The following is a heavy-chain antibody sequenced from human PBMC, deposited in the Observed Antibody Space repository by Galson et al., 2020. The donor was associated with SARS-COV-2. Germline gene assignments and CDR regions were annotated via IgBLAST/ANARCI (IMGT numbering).Heavy chain of an antibody. V-gene: IGHV1-24*01. CDR3: ATDAVYYGMDV. Sequence: ASVKVSCKVSGYTLTELSMHWVRQAPGKGLEWMGGFDPEDGETIYAQKFHGRVTMTEDTSTDTAYMELSGLGSEDTAGYYCATDAVYYGMDVWGQGTTVTVSS. J-gene: IGHJ6*02. CDR1: GYTLTELS. CDR2: FDPEDGET.